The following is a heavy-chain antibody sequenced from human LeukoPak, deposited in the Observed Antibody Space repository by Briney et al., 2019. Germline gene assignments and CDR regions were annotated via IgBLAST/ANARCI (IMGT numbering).Heavy chain of an antibody. D-gene: IGHD5-18*01. Sequence: PSETLSLTCTVSGGSISSYYWSWIRQPPGKGLEWIGYIYYSGSTNYNPSLKSRVTISVDTSKNQFSLKLSSVTAADTAVYYCAGRKNTAMGYWGQGTLDTVSS. CDR1: GGSISSYY. V-gene: IGHV4-59*01. CDR2: IYYSGST. CDR3: AGRKNTAMGY. J-gene: IGHJ4*02.